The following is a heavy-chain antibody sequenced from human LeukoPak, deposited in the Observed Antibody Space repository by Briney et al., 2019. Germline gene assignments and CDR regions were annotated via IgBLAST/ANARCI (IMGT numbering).Heavy chain of an antibody. CDR3: ARHSERWLGAFDI. J-gene: IGHJ3*02. D-gene: IGHD6-19*01. V-gene: IGHV4-59*08. CDR2: IYYSGST. CDR1: GGSISSYY. Sequence: SKTLSLTCTVSGGSISSYYWSWIRQPPGKGLEWIGYIYYSGSTNYNPSLKSRVTISVDTSKNQFSLKLSSVTAADTAVYYCARHSERWLGAFDIWGQGTMVTVSS.